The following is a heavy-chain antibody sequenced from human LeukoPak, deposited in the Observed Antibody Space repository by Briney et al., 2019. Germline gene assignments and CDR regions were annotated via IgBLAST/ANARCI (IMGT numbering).Heavy chain of an antibody. J-gene: IGHJ4*02. CDR1: GFAFSSYN. CDR3: ARESPYYYGSGGYYFDY. V-gene: IGHV3-21*01. Sequence: GGSLRLSCAASGFAFSSYNMNWVRQAPGKGLEWVSSITSSSSYIYYADSVKGRFTISRDNAKNSLYLQMNSLRAEDTAVYHCARESPYYYGSGGYYFDYWGQGTLVTVSS. CDR2: ITSSSSYI. D-gene: IGHD3-10*01.